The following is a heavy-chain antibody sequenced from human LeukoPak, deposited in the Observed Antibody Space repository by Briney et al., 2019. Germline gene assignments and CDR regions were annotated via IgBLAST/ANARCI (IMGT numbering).Heavy chain of an antibody. V-gene: IGHV3-33*01. J-gene: IGHJ4*02. Sequence: GRSLRLSSAASGFTFSSYAMHWVRLAPGKGLEWVAVIWYDGYNKYYADSVKARFTISRDNSKNTLYLQMHSLRAEDTAVYYCARETSGHHDYWGQGTLVTVSS. CDR2: IWYDGYNK. CDR1: GFTFSSYA. D-gene: IGHD3-10*01. CDR3: ARETSGHHDY.